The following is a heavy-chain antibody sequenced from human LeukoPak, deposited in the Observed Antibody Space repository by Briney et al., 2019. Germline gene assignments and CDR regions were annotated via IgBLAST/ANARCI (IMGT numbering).Heavy chain of an antibody. Sequence: ASVKVSCKASGYTFTDYYMHWVRQAPGQGLEWMGWINPNSGGTNYAQKFQGRVTMTRDTPISTAYMELSRLRSDDTAVYYCATHYLIYYYGMDVWGQGTTVTVSS. J-gene: IGHJ6*02. D-gene: IGHD1-26*01. V-gene: IGHV1-2*02. CDR1: GYTFTDYY. CDR3: ATHYLIYYYGMDV. CDR2: INPNSGGT.